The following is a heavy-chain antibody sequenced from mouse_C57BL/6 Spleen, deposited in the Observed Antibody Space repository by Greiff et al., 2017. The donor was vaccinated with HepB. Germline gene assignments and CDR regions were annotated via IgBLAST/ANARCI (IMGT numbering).Heavy chain of an antibody. D-gene: IGHD2-5*01. V-gene: IGHV5-16*01. CDR1: GFTFSDYY. Sequence: EVQVVESEGGLVQPGSSMKLSCTASGFTFSDYYMAWVRQVPEKGLEWVANINYDGSSTYYLDSLKSRFIISRDNAKNILYLQMSSLKSEDTATYYCARGLVTTPYYYAMDYWGQGTSVTVSS. J-gene: IGHJ4*01. CDR2: INYDGSST. CDR3: ARGLVTTPYYYAMDY.